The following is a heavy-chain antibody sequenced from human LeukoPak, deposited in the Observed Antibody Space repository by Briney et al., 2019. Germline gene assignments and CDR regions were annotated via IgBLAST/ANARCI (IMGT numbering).Heavy chain of an antibody. CDR1: GGSMSSFY. CDR2: IYYSGST. J-gene: IGHJ3*02. D-gene: IGHD2-8*01. CDR3: ARNGRDDAFDI. V-gene: IGHV4-59*01. Sequence: SETLSLTCTVSGGSMSSFYWSWFRQPPGKRLEWIGYIYYSGSTNYNPSLKSRVTISVDTSKNHFSLKLTSVTAADTAVYYCARNGRDDAFDIWGQGTMVTVSS.